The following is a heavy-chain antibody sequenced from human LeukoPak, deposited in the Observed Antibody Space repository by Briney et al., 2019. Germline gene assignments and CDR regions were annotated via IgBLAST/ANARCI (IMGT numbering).Heavy chain of an antibody. D-gene: IGHD3-3*01. Sequence: ETLSLTCTVSGYSISSGYYWGWIRQAPGKGLEWVGRIKSKTDGGTTDYAAPVKGRFTISRDDSKNTLYLQMNSLKTEDTAVYYCTTGRIVYDFWSGYYQDYYYYYMDVWGKGTTVTVSS. CDR2: IKSKTDGGTT. J-gene: IGHJ6*03. CDR3: TTGRIVYDFWSGYYQDYYYYYMDV. V-gene: IGHV3-15*01. CDR1: GYSISSGYY.